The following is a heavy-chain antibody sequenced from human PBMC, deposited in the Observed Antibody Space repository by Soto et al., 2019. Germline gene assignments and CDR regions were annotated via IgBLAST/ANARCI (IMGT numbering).Heavy chain of an antibody. J-gene: IGHJ6*02. D-gene: IGHD5-18*01. V-gene: IGHV4-34*01. CDR3: ARGYSYGYCYYGMDV. CDR1: GGSFSGYY. CDR2: INHSGST. Sequence: SETLSLTCAVYGGSFSGYYWSWIRQPPGKGLEWIGEINHSGSTNYNPSLKSRVTISVDTSKNQFSLKLSSVTAADTAVYYCARGYSYGYCYYGMDVWGQGTTVTVSS.